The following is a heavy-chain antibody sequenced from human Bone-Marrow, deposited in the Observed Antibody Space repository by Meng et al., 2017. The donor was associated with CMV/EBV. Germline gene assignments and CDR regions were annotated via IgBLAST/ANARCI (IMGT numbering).Heavy chain of an antibody. J-gene: IGHJ6*02. CDR1: GFTFSSFW. CDR2: IKQDGGEN. D-gene: IGHD3-3*01. V-gene: IGHV3-7*01. CDR3: ARDSFWSGYGMDV. Sequence: GESLKISCTASGFTFSSFWMSWVRQAPGKGLGWVANIKQDGGENYYVDSVRGRFTISRDNAKNSLYLQMTSLRAEDTAVYYCARDSFWSGYGMDVWGQGTTVPVSS.